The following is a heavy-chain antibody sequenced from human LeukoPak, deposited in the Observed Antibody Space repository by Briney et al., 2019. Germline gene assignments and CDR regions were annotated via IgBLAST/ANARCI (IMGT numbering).Heavy chain of an antibody. CDR1: GGTFSSYA. J-gene: IGHJ6*02. Sequence: ASVKVSCKASGGTFSSYAISWVRQAPGQGLEWMGGIIPIFGTANYAQKFQGRVTITADESTSTAYMELSSLRSEDTAVYYCARVWDVVIGYYYYGMDVWGQGTTVTVSS. CDR3: ARVWDVVIGYYYYGMDV. V-gene: IGHV1-69*13. D-gene: IGHD3-22*01. CDR2: IIPIFGTA.